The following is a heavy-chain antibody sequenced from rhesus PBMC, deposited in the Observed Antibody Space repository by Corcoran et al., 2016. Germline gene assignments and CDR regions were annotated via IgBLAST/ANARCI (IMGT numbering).Heavy chain of an antibody. CDR3: GRGAAIDY. V-gene: IGHV4-99*02. D-gene: IGHD6-25*01. CDR2: ISGSSGFT. CDR1: GSSISRGYD. J-gene: IGHJ4*01. Sequence: QVQLQESGRGLVKPSETMSLTFAVSGSSISRGYDWGWLRPPPVKGLEYIGYISGSSGFTYYNPSLKSRVTISKDTSKNQVSLKLTSVTAADTAVYYCGRGAAIDYWGQGVLVTVSS.